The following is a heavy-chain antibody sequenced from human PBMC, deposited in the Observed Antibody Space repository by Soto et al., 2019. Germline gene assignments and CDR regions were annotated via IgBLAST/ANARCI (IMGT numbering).Heavy chain of an antibody. D-gene: IGHD5-18*01. CDR3: ATLNSFGSDY. J-gene: IGHJ4*02. Sequence: GGSLSLFCAASGFTFSNFWMHWVRQAPGKGLVWVSRVYSDGSGPMYADSVKGRFTISRDNAKSTLYLQMNSLRSEDTAVYYCATLNSFGSDYWGRGTLVTVSS. CDR2: VYSDGSGP. CDR1: GFTFSNFW. V-gene: IGHV3-74*03.